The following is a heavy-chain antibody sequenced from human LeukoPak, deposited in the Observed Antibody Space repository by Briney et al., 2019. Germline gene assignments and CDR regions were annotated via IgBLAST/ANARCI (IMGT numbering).Heavy chain of an antibody. J-gene: IGHJ3*02. Sequence: PSQTLSLTCTVSGDSVSSGSNYWSWIRQPAGKGLEGIGRIYNSWTTHYNPSLESRVTLSVDTSKKQFSLKLRSVTAADTAVYYCARPGVGSGRYGAFDIWGQGTLVIVSS. CDR2: IYNSWTT. CDR1: GDSVSSGSNY. V-gene: IGHV4-61*02. D-gene: IGHD5-18*01. CDR3: ARPGVGSGRYGAFDI.